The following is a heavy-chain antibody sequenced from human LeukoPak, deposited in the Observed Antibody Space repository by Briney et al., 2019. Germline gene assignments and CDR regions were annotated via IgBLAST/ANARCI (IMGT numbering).Heavy chain of an antibody. D-gene: IGHD1-26*01. CDR1: GDSVRSYY. Sequence: PSETLSLTCTVSGDSVRSYYWSLIRQSPGKGLEWIGYIYHTGSTKYNPSLKSRVTTSIDTSKNQFSLKLSSVIAADTAVYYCARSVGGAGPHYWGQGTLVIVSS. J-gene: IGHJ4*02. CDR2: IYHTGST. CDR3: ARSVGGAGPHY. V-gene: IGHV4-59*08.